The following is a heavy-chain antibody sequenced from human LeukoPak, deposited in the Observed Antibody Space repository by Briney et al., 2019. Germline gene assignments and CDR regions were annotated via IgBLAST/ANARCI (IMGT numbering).Heavy chain of an antibody. CDR2: INHSGST. CDR3: ARVGYCSGGSCYSLIFDY. Sequence: PSETLSLTCAVYGGSFSGYYWSWIRQPPGKGLEWIGEINHSGSTNYNPSLKSRVTISVDTSKNQFSLKLNSVTAADTAVYYCARVGYCSGGSCYSLIFDYWGQGTLVTVSS. J-gene: IGHJ4*02. D-gene: IGHD2-15*01. CDR1: GGSFSGYY. V-gene: IGHV4-34*01.